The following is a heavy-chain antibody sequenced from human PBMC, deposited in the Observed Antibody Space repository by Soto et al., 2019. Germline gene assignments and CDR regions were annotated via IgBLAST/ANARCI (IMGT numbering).Heavy chain of an antibody. D-gene: IGHD3-9*01. CDR2: ISSYNGER. J-gene: IGHJ6*02. CDR3: TRSGQYDVLTGYVSFYYGMDV. CDR1: GFTFSSHG. Sequence: QVHLVQSGVEVKKPGASVKVSCKASGFTFSSHGFSWVRQAPGQGLEWMGWISSYNGERNFAQKFPGRVTMTPETTTSTASMEVWGLRSDDTAVYYCTRSGQYDVLTGYVSFYYGMDVWGQGTMVTVSS. V-gene: IGHV1-18*01.